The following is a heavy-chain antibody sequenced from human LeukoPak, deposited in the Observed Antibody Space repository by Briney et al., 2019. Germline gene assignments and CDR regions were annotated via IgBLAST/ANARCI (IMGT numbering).Heavy chain of an antibody. CDR3: AKDLVVATIGGPYNWFDP. D-gene: IGHD5-12*01. Sequence: GGSLRLSCAASGFTFSSYAMSWVRQAPGKGLEWVSAISGSGGSTYYADSVTGRFTISRDNSKNTLYLQMNSLRAEDTAVYYCAKDLVVATIGGPYNWFDPWGQGTLVTVSS. CDR1: GFTFSSYA. V-gene: IGHV3-23*01. CDR2: ISGSGGST. J-gene: IGHJ5*02.